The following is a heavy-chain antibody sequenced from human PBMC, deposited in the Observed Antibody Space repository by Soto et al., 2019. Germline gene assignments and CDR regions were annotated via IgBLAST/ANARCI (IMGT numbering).Heavy chain of an antibody. V-gene: IGHV3-9*01. CDR1: GFTFDDYA. CDR3: AKGYCSGGSGYGDY. J-gene: IGHJ4*02. CDR2: ISWNSGSI. Sequence: EVQLVESGGGLVQPGRSLRLSCAASGFTFDDYAMHWVRQAPGKGLEWVSGISWNSGSIGYADSVKGRFTISRDNAKNSLYLQMNSLRAEDTALYYCAKGYCSGGSGYGDYWGQGTLVTVSS. D-gene: IGHD2-15*01.